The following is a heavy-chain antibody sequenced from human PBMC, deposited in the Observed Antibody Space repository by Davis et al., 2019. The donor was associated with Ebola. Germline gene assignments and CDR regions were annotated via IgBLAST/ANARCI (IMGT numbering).Heavy chain of an antibody. J-gene: IGHJ4*02. Sequence: GESLKISCAASGFAFSYHGMHWVRQAPGKGLEWVAFIRYDGSDKYYADSVKGRFTISRDNSKNTLFLQMNSLRAEDTAVYYCAQVLPHYYDSSGYYHWGQGTLVTVSS. D-gene: IGHD3-22*01. CDR2: IRYDGSDK. CDR3: AQVLPHYYDSSGYYH. V-gene: IGHV3-30*02. CDR1: GFAFSYHG.